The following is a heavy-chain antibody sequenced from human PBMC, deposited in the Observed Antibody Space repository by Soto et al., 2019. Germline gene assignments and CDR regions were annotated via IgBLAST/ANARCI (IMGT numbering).Heavy chain of an antibody. CDR3: ARDLFTPENHDYRGWWFDP. CDR2: IIPILGIS. V-gene: IGHV1-69*08. Sequence: QVQLVQSGAEVKKPGSSVKVSCKASGGTFSSYTISWVRQAPGQGLAWMGRIIPILGISNYAQKFQGRVTITADNTTSTAYMELSSLRSEDTAVYYCARDLFTPENHDYRGWWFDPWGQGTLVTVSS. CDR1: GGTFSSYT. J-gene: IGHJ5*02. D-gene: IGHD4-4*01.